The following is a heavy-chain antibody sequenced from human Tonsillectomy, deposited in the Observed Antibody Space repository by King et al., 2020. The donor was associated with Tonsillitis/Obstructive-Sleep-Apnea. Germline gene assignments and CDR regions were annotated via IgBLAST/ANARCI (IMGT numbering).Heavy chain of an antibody. CDR1: GGSFSGYY. CDR2: INHSGST. J-gene: IGHJ3*02. CDR3: ARGLSSGYPYDAFDI. Sequence: VQLQQWGAGLLKPSETLSLTCAVYGGSFSGYYWSWIRQPPGKGLEWIGEINHSGSTNYNPSLKSRVTISVDTSKNQFSLKLSSVTAPDTAMYYCARGLSSGYPYDAFDIWGQGTMVTVSS. D-gene: IGHD3-22*01. V-gene: IGHV4-34*01.